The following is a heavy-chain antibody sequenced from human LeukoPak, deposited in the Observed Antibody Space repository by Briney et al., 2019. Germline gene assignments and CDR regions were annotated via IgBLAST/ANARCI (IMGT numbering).Heavy chain of an antibody. CDR1: GFTFSDYY. D-gene: IGHD1-7*01. Sequence: GGSLRLSCAASGFTFSDYYMGWIRQAPGKGLEWLSYISGSGTIIFYADSVKGRFTISRDNAQNSLDLHMTSLRAEDTAVYYCGRDFGLIGTKRSFDICGQGTMVTVSS. V-gene: IGHV3-11*01. CDR3: GRDFGLIGTKRSFDI. CDR2: ISGSGTII. J-gene: IGHJ3*02.